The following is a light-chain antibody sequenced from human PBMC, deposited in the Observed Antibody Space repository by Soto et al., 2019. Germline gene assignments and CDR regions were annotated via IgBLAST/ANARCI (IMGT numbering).Light chain of an antibody. CDR2: GAS. CDR3: LQAYTYPRT. Sequence: AIQMTQSPSSLSASVGDRVTITCRTSQDIRTDVSWYQQNPGRAPKLLISGASSLQSWVPSRFSGSGSATDFTLTISSMQPEDFANYYCLQAYTYPRTFGQGTKGEIK. J-gene: IGKJ1*01. CDR1: QDIRTD. V-gene: IGKV1-6*01.